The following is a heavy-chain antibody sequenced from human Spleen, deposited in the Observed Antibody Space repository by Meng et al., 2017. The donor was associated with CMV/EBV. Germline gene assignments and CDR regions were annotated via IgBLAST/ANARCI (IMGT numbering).Heavy chain of an antibody. CDR2: IHNSGST. Sequence: GSLRLSCTVSGGSISGYFWTWIRQSPGKGLEWIGYIHNSGSTNYNPSLKSRVTISVDTSKNQFSLKLNFVTAADTAGYYCARDTHGLDVWGQGTTVTVSS. CDR1: GGSISGYF. V-gene: IGHV4-59*01. CDR3: ARDTHGLDV. J-gene: IGHJ6*02.